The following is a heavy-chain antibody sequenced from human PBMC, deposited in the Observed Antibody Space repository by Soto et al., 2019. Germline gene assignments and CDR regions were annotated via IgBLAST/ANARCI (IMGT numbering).Heavy chain of an antibody. J-gene: IGHJ4*02. V-gene: IGHV3-30*18. Sequence: PGESLKISCEVSGFTFSAYGMHWVRQAPGKGLEWVAAISHDGTNKNYGDSVKGRFTLSRDTSKNTLYLQINSLRAEDTAVYYCAKGSSGSRPYYFDNWGQGTQVTVSS. CDR2: ISHDGTNK. D-gene: IGHD3-22*01. CDR3: AKGSSGSRPYYFDN. CDR1: GFTFSAYG.